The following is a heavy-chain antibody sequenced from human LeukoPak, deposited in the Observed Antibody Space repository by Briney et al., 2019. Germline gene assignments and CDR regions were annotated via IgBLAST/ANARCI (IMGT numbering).Heavy chain of an antibody. V-gene: IGHV3-9*03. J-gene: IGHJ3*02. CDR1: GFTFDDYA. CDR3: AKDTSYGLIGGSAGAFDI. Sequence: GGSLRLSCAASGFTFDDYAMHWVRQAPGKGLEWVSGISWNSGSIGYADSVKGRFTISRDNAKNSLYLQMNSLRAEDMALYYCAKDTSYGLIGGSAGAFDIWGQGTMVTVSS. CDR2: ISWNSGSI. D-gene: IGHD3-16*01.